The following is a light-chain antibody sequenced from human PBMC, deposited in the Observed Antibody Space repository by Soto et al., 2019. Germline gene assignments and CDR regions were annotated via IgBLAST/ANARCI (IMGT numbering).Light chain of an antibody. CDR3: QQYGSSPGT. Sequence: ESVLTQSTGTLSLSPGERSTLSCRSFQSVSSSYLAWYQQKPGQAPRLLIYGASSRATGIPDRFSGSGSGTDFTLTISRLEPEDFAVYYCQQYGSSPGTFGQGTKVDIK. J-gene: IGKJ1*01. V-gene: IGKV3-20*01. CDR2: GAS. CDR1: QSVSSSY.